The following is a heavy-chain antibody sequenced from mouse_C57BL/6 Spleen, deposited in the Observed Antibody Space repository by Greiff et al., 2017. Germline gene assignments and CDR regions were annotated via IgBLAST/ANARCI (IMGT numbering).Heavy chain of an antibody. CDR2: ISDGGSYT. CDR1: GFTFSSYA. J-gene: IGHJ2*01. CDR3: ARDPSAGYVRGDY. Sequence: EVMLVESGGGLVKPGGSLKLSCAASGFTFSSYAMSWVRQTPEKRLAWVATISDGGSYTYYPDNVKGRFTISRDNAKNNLYLQMSHLKSEDTAMYYCARDPSAGYVRGDYWGQGTTLTVSS. V-gene: IGHV5-4*01. D-gene: IGHD3-2*02.